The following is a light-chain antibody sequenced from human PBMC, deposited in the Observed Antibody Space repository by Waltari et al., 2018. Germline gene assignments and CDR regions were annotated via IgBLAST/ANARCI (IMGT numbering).Light chain of an antibody. V-gene: IGKV1-5*03. Sequence: DIQMTQSPSTLSASVGDRVPITCRASQSISSWLAWYQQKPGKAPKLLIYKASTLESGVPSRFSGSGSGTEFTLTISSLQPDDFATYYCQQYKSYPVTFGQGTKLEIK. CDR2: KAS. CDR1: QSISSW. J-gene: IGKJ2*01. CDR3: QQYKSYPVT.